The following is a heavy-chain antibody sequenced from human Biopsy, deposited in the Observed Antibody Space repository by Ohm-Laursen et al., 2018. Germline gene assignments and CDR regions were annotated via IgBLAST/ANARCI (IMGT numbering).Heavy chain of an antibody. J-gene: IGHJ4*02. Sequence: SETLSLTWAVSGGSISSFYWTWIRQPPGKGPEWIGDISDSGSTNYKPSLKSRVIISVDTSTNQFSLNLSSVTAADTAVYYCVRRGSGGRSFDHWGQGTLVTVSS. CDR3: VRRGSGGRSFDH. CDR1: GGSISSFY. D-gene: IGHD2-15*01. CDR2: ISDSGST. V-gene: IGHV4-59*08.